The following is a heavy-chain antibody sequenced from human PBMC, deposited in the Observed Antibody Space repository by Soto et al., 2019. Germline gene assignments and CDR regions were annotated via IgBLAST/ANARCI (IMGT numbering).Heavy chain of an antibody. D-gene: IGHD6-6*01. Sequence: ASVKVSCKASGYTFTSYGISWVRQAPGQGLEWMGWISAYNGNTNYAQKLQGRVTMTTETSTSPAYMELRSLRSDDTAVYYCARDNYAARPADRDFDYWGQGTLVTVSS. CDR1: GYTFTSYG. CDR3: ARDNYAARPADRDFDY. J-gene: IGHJ4*02. CDR2: ISAYNGNT. V-gene: IGHV1-18*01.